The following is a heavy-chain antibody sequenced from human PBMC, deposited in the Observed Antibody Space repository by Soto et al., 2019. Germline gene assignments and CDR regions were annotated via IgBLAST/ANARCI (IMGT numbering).Heavy chain of an antibody. Sequence: QVQLVEAGGGVVQPGRSLRLSCAASGFTFSTYGMHWVRQAPGKGLERVAVISYDGRKKYYEDSVKGRFTISRDNSNNTLYLKMNSLSAEDTAVYYCAKDHYYYSGIYSPYYFDYWGQGTLVTVSS. CDR1: GFTFSTYG. CDR3: AKDHYYYSGIYSPYYFDY. D-gene: IGHD3-10*01. V-gene: IGHV3-30*18. CDR2: ISYDGRKK. J-gene: IGHJ4*02.